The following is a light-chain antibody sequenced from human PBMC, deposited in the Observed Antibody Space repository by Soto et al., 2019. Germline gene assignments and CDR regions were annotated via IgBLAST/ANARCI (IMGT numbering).Light chain of an antibody. V-gene: IGKV1-39*01. CDR2: SAS. Sequence: DIQMTQSPSSLSASVGDRVTITCRASQSIHLYLNWYQQKPGTAPKLLISSASSLQSGVPSRFSGSGSGTDFTLTISSLRPEDFATYYCQHSYSSPPTCGQGTKVEIK. CDR1: QSIHLY. CDR3: QHSYSSPPT. J-gene: IGKJ1*01.